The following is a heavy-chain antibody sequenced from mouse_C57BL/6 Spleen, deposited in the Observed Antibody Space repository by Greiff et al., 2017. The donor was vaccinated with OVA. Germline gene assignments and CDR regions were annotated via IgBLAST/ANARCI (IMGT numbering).Heavy chain of an antibody. Sequence: VQLQQSGAELVKPGASVKISCKASGYAFSSYWMNWVKQRPGKGLEWIGQIYPGDGDTNYNGKFKGKATLTADKSSSTAYMKLSSLTSEDSAVYFCARWPYYYGSSPNWYFDVWGTGTTVTVSS. CDR2: IYPGDGDT. V-gene: IGHV1-80*01. D-gene: IGHD1-1*01. CDR3: ARWPYYYGSSPNWYFDV. CDR1: GYAFSSYW. J-gene: IGHJ1*03.